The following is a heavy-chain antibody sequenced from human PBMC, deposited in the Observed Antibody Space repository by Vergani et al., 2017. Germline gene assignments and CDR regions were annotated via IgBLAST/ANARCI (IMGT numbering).Heavy chain of an antibody. V-gene: IGHV3-23*01. CDR1: GFTFNHSA. D-gene: IGHD5-12*01. CDR3: AKANPRNSGYDYLYYYHAMDV. CDR2: ISGSAGST. J-gene: IGHJ6*02. Sequence: EVQLLESGGDLVQPGGSLRLSCAASGFTFNHSAMNWVRQAPGKGLEWVSGISGSAGSTYYAGSVTGRFTISRDSSKNTLYLQMNSLSAGDTAVYYCAKANPRNSGYDYLYYYHAMDVWGQGTTVTVSS.